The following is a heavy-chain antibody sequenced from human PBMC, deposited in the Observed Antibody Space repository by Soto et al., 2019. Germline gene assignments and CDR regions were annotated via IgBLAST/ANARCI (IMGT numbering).Heavy chain of an antibody. CDR2: ISGSGGST. CDR1: GFTFSSYA. CDR3: ARESGDWPLNWFDP. D-gene: IGHD2-21*02. V-gene: IGHV3-23*01. Sequence: PGGSLRLSCAASGFTFSSYAMSWVRQAPGKGLEWVSAISGSGGSTYYADSMKGRFAISRDNAKNTLYLQMNGLTAEDTAVYYCARESGDWPLNWFDPWGQGTLVTVS. J-gene: IGHJ5*02.